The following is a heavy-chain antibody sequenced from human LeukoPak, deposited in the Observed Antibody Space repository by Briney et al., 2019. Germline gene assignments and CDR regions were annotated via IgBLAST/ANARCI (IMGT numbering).Heavy chain of an antibody. V-gene: IGHV1-2*02. J-gene: IGHJ5*02. CDR2: INPMNGDT. CDR1: GYTLTGYH. D-gene: IGHD4-23*01. CDR3: ARDPRRTVVVTPDGNWFDP. Sequence: ASVKVSCKASGYTLTGYHVQWVRQAPGQGLEWMGWINPMNGDTNYAQKFQGRVTMTWDTSTSTVYMELSSLRSDDTAVYYCARDPRRTVVVTPDGNWFDPWGQGTLVTVSS.